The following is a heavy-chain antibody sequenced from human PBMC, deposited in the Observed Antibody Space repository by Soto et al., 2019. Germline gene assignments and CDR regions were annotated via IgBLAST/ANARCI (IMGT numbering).Heavy chain of an antibody. J-gene: IGHJ4*02. CDR3: ARGQACGGDCYPQFDY. Sequence: PSETLSLTCTVSGGSISSGDYYWSWIRQPPGKGLEWIEYIYYSGSTYYNPSLKSRVTISVDTSKNQFSLKLSSVTAADTAVYYCARGQACGGDCYPQFDYWGQGTLVTVSS. D-gene: IGHD2-21*02. CDR1: GGSISSGDYY. CDR2: IYYSGST. V-gene: IGHV4-30-4*01.